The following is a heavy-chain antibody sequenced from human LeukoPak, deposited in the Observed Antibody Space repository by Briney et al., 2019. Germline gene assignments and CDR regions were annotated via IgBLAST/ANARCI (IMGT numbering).Heavy chain of an antibody. CDR2: IYTSGST. D-gene: IGHD5-24*01. J-gene: IGHJ4*02. V-gene: IGHV4-61*02. Sequence: PSETLSLTCTVSDGSISSGSYYWSWIRQPAGKGLEWIGRIYTSGSTNYNPSLKSRVTMSVDTSKNQFSLKLSSVTAADTAVYYCARGRRDGHNPYDYWGQGTLVTVSS. CDR1: DGSISSGSYY. CDR3: ARGRRDGHNPYDY.